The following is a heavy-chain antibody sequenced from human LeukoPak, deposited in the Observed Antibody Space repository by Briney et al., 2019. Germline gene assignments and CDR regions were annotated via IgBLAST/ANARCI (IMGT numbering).Heavy chain of an antibody. V-gene: IGHV3-23*01. CDR3: AKGYYGSGSYYKHLMYYFDY. CDR2: ISGSGGST. J-gene: IGHJ4*02. Sequence: GGSLRLSCAASGFTFSSYAMSWVRQAPGKGLEWVSAISGSGGSTYYADSVKGRFTISRDNSKYTLYLQMNSLRAEDTAVYYCAKGYYGSGSYYKHLMYYFDYWGQGTLVKVPS. D-gene: IGHD3-10*01. CDR1: GFTFSSYA.